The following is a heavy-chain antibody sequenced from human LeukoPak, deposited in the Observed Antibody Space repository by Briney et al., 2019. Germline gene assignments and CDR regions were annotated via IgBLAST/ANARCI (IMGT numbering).Heavy chain of an antibody. V-gene: IGHV3-48*03. J-gene: IGHJ4*02. CDR3: ARARGTYDSSRYSR. Sequence: PGGSLRLSFAASGFTFSSYEMHWVRQAPGKGLEWVSYISSSDSTIYYADSVKGRFTISRDNAKNSLYLQMNSLRAEDTAVYYCARARGTYDSSRYSRWGQRTLVTVSS. CDR1: GFTFSSYE. D-gene: IGHD3-22*01. CDR2: ISSSDSTI.